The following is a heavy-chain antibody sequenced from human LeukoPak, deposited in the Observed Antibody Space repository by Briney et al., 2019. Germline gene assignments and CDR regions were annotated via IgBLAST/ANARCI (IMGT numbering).Heavy chain of an antibody. CDR3: ARGGDYGDLRYFDY. CDR1: GGSINNYY. V-gene: IGHV4-59*01. J-gene: IGHJ4*02. Sequence: SETLSLTCTVSGGSINNYYWSWIRQPPAKGREWIGYIYYRGSTNYNPSLKSRVTFSVDTSKNQFSLKLNSVTAADTAVYYCARGGDYGDLRYFDYWGQGTLVTVSS. CDR2: IYYRGST. D-gene: IGHD4-17*01.